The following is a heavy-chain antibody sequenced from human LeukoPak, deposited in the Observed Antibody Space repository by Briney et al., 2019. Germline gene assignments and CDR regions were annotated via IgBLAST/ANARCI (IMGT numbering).Heavy chain of an antibody. CDR3: ARGGAAGTDY. J-gene: IGHJ4*02. CDR1: GFTFSSYS. V-gene: IGHV3-7*01. D-gene: IGHD6-13*01. CDR2: IKQDGSEK. Sequence: GGSLRLSCAASGFTFSSYSMNWVRQAPGKGLEWVANIKQDGSEKYYVDSVKGRFTISRDNAKNSLYLQMNSLRAEDTAVYYCARGGAAGTDYWGQGTLVTVSS.